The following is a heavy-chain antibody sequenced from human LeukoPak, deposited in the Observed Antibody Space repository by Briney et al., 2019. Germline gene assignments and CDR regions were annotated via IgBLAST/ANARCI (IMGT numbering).Heavy chain of an antibody. V-gene: IGHV3-9*01. J-gene: IGHJ4*02. CDR3: AKDTTSAILTATDY. CDR1: GFTFDDYA. CDR2: ISWSTGTI. Sequence: PGRSLRLSCAASGFTFDDYAMHWVRQAPGKGLEWVSGISWSTGTIGYADSVKGRFTISRDNAKNSLYLQMNSLRVEDTALYYCAKDTTSAILTATDYWGQGILVTVSS. D-gene: IGHD3-9*01.